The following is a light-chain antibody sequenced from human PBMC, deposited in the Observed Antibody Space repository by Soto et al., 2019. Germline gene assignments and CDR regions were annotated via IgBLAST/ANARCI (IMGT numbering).Light chain of an antibody. J-gene: IGLJ3*02. CDR2: RTN. V-gene: IGLV8-61*01. CDR1: SGSVSTNNY. CDR3: VLYMGRGIWV. Sequence: QTVVTQEPSFSVSPGGTVTLTCALSSGSVSTNNYPSWCQQTPGQPPRTLIFRTNTRSSGVPDRFSGSILGSEAALTITGAQADDESDYYCVLYMGRGIWVFGGGTKLTVL.